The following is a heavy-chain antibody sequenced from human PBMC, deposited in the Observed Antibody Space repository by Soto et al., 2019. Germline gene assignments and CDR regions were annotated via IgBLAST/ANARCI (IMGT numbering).Heavy chain of an antibody. D-gene: IGHD1-1*01. J-gene: IGHJ4*02. CDR1: GFPFSTYA. CDR3: ARTASEYSH. CDR2: ISSGGSGT. Sequence: EVQLLESGGGLLQPGGSLKSSGAAPGFPFSTYALSWVRQPPGKGLEWVSTISSGGSGTYYPDSVKGRFAISRDNSQNSVYLQMNNLRAEDTAIYFCARTASEYSHWGQGILVTVSS. V-gene: IGHV3-23*01.